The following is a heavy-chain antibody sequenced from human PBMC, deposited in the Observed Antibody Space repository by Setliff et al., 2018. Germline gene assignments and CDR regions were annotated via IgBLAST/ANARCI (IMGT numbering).Heavy chain of an antibody. V-gene: IGHV4-39*07. CDR2: IYYSGST. J-gene: IGHJ5*02. D-gene: IGHD6-13*01. CDR1: GGSISSSSYY. Sequence: SETLSLTCTVSGGSISSSSYYWGWIRQPPGKGLEWIGSIYYSGSTYYNPSLKSRVTISVDTSKNQFSLKLSSVTAADTAVYYCAREVTGSSSWSWEGWFDPWGQGTLVTVSS. CDR3: AREVTGSSSWSWEGWFDP.